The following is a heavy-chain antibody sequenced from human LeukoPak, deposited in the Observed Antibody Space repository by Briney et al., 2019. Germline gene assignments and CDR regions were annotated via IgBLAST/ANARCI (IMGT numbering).Heavy chain of an antibody. V-gene: IGHV4-59*01. CDR3: ARVVRGAVTSNCFAP. D-gene: IGHD4-17*01. CDR1: GGSINDFS. Sequence: SETLSLTCTVSGGSINDFSWTWIRQAHGKGLEWVGYISDSGATDYNPSLRGRVTMSVDTSKNEFSQQLASVTAADTAMYYCARVVRGAVTSNCFAPWGQGTLVSVSS. CDR2: ISDSGAT. J-gene: IGHJ5*02.